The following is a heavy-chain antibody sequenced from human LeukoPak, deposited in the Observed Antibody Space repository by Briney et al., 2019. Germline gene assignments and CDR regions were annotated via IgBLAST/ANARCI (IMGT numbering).Heavy chain of an antibody. CDR3: ARENSGSYREFDY. J-gene: IGHJ4*02. CDR1: GGSISSYY. Sequence: SETLSLTCTVSGGSISSYYWGWIRQPPGKGLEWIGYIYTSGSTNYNPSLKSRVTISVDTSKNQFSLKLSSVTAADTAVFYCARENSGSYREFDYWGQGTLVTVSS. D-gene: IGHD1-26*01. CDR2: IYTSGST. V-gene: IGHV4-4*09.